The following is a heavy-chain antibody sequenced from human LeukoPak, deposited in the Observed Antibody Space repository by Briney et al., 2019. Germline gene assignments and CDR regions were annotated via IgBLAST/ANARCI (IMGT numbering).Heavy chain of an antibody. J-gene: IGHJ6*03. CDR1: GGSISSGSYY. Sequence: SQTLSLTCTVSGGSISSGSYYWRWIRQPAGKGLEWIGRIYTSGSTNYNPSLKSRVTISVDTSKNQFSLKLSSVTAADTAVYYCARDRSLAARVYYYYYYMDVWGEGTTVTVSS. CDR3: ARDRSLAARVYYYYYYMDV. V-gene: IGHV4-61*02. D-gene: IGHD2-15*01. CDR2: IYTSGST.